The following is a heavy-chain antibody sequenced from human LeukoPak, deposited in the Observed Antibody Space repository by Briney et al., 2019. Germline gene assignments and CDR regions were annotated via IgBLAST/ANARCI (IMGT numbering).Heavy chain of an antibody. Sequence: GGSLRLSCAASGFTFSSYGMSWVRQAPGKGLEWVSAISVSGGSTYYADSVKGRFTISRDNSKNTLYLQMNSLRAEDTAVYYCARVMGRYCSSTSCYVDYWGQGTLVTVSS. CDR2: ISVSGGST. CDR3: ARVMGRYCSSTSCYVDY. D-gene: IGHD2-2*01. J-gene: IGHJ4*02. CDR1: GFTFSSYG. V-gene: IGHV3-23*01.